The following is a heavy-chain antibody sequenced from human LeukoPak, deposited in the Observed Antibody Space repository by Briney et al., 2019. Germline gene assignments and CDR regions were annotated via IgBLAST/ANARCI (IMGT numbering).Heavy chain of an antibody. CDR2: IYTSGST. CDR1: GGSISSGSYY. V-gene: IGHV4-61*02. Sequence: SETLSLTCTVSGGSISSGSYYWSWIRQPAGKGLEWIGRIYTSGSTNYNPSLKSRVTISVDTSKNQFSLKLSSVTTADTAVYYCARDPQDAFNIWGQGTMITVSS. J-gene: IGHJ3*02. CDR3: ARDPQDAFNI.